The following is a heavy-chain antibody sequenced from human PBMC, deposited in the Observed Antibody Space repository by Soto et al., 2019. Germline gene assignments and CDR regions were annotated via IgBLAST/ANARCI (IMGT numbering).Heavy chain of an antibody. CDR2: TSYDGSSK. D-gene: IGHD2-21*01. CDR3: ATAHAIARNRFDP. CDR1: GFSFSRHT. Sequence: QVQLVESGGGVVQPGRSLRLSCAASGFSFSRHTMHWIRQAPGKGLEWVATTSYDGSSKYYADSVKGPITISRDNSENTLYLQLKSLRPTDTAYYYCATAHAIARNRFDPWGRGTLVTVSS. J-gene: IGHJ5*02. V-gene: IGHV3-30-3*01.